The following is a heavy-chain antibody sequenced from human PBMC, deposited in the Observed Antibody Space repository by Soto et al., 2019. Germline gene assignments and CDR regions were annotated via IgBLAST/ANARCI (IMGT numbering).Heavy chain of an antibody. D-gene: IGHD6-13*01. CDR3: AKEQQLVRKVDY. CDR1: GLIFRSYA. V-gene: IGHV3-23*01. Sequence: RGSLILSCGASGLIFRSYAMSLVLQAPGKGLEWVSAISGSGGSTYYADSVKGRFTISRDNSKNTLYLQMNSLRAEDTAVYYCAKEQQLVRKVDYWGQGTLVTVSS. CDR2: ISGSGGST. J-gene: IGHJ4*02.